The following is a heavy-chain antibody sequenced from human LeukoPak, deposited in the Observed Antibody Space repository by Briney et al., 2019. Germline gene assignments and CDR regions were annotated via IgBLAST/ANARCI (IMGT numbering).Heavy chain of an antibody. Sequence: SVKVSCKASGGTFSSYAISWVRQAPGQGLEWMGGIIPIFGTANYAQKFQGRVTITADESTSTAYMELSSLRSEDTAVYYYARGEPYGSGSYYNPGWFDPWGQGTLVTVSS. J-gene: IGHJ5*02. CDR1: GGTFSSYA. D-gene: IGHD3-10*01. CDR3: ARGEPYGSGSYYNPGWFDP. CDR2: IIPIFGTA. V-gene: IGHV1-69*01.